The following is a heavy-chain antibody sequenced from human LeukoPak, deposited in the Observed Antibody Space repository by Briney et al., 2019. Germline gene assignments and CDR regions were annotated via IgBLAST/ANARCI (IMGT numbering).Heavy chain of an antibody. CDR1: GGSFSGYY. V-gene: IGHV4-34*01. D-gene: IGHD1-20*01. CDR3: VGGYNWNLFDY. CDR2: INHSGST. Sequence: SETLSLTCAVYGGSFSGYYWSWIRQPPGKGLEWIGEINHSGSTNYNPSLKSRVTISVDTSKNQFSLKLSSVTAADTAVYYCVGGYNWNLFDYWGQGTLVTVSS. J-gene: IGHJ4*02.